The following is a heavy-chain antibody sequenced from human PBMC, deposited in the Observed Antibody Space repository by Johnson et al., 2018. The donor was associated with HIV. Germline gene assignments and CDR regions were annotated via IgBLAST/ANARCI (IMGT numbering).Heavy chain of an antibody. Sequence: QVQLVESGGGVVQPGGSLRLSCAASGFTFSSYGMHWVRQAPGKGLEWVAFIRYDGSNKYYADSVKGRFPISRDNSKNTLYLQMNSLRPEDTAVFYCVRGREGVDNSGGSFDVWGQGTMVIVSS. CDR3: VRGREGVDNSGGSFDV. V-gene: IGHV3-30*02. J-gene: IGHJ3*01. CDR1: GFTFSSYG. CDR2: IRYDGSNK. D-gene: IGHD1-1*01.